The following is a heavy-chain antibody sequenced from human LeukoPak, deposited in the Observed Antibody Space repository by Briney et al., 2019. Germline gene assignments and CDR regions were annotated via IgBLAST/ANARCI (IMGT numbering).Heavy chain of an antibody. J-gene: IGHJ3*02. V-gene: IGHV1-2*02. CDR3: ARVDRRTALIVVVVAANDAFDI. CDR2: INPNSGGT. CDR1: GYTFTGYY. Sequence: ASVKVSCKASGYTFTGYYMHWVRQAPGQGLEWMGWINPNSGGTSYAQKFQGRVTMTRDTSISTASMELSRLRSDDTAVYYCARVDRRTALIVVVVAANDAFDIWGQGTMVTVSS. D-gene: IGHD2-15*01.